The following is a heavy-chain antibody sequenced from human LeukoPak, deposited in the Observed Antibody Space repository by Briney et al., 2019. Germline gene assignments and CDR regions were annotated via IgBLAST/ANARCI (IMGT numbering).Heavy chain of an antibody. D-gene: IGHD3-22*01. CDR2: IIPILGIA. CDR1: GGTFSSYA. CDR3: ARSGTYYYDSSGVRVAFDI. Sequence: SVKVSCKASGGTFSSYAISWVRQAPEQGLEWMGRIIPILGIANYAQKFQGRVTITADKSTSTAYMELSSLRSEDTAVYYCARSGTYYYDSSGVRVAFDIWGQGTMVTVSS. J-gene: IGHJ3*02. V-gene: IGHV1-69*04.